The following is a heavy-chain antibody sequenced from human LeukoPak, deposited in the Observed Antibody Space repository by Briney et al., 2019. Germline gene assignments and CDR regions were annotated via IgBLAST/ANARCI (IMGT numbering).Heavy chain of an antibody. Sequence: SETLSLTCAVYAGSFSGYYWSWIRQPPGKGLEWIGEINHSGSTNYNPSLKSRVTISVDTSKNQFSLKLSSVTAADTAVYYCAREGDYYDTSGTLDYWGQGTLVTVSS. V-gene: IGHV4-34*01. D-gene: IGHD3-22*01. CDR2: INHSGST. J-gene: IGHJ4*02. CDR3: AREGDYYDTSGTLDY. CDR1: AGSFSGYY.